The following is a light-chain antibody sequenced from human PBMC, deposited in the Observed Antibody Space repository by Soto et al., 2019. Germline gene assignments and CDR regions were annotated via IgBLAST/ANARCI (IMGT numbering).Light chain of an antibody. CDR1: QNINNF. Sequence: VLTQSPATLSLSPGDRATLSCRAGQNINNFIAWYQHKPGQAPRLLIYDASNRATGIPGRFSGSGSGTDFTLTISSLESEDFAVYECKHRGRFGQGTQVDIK. J-gene: IGKJ1*01. CDR3: KHRGR. CDR2: DAS. V-gene: IGKV3-11*01.